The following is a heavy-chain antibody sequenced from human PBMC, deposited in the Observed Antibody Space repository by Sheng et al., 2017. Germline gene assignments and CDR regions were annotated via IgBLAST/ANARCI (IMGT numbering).Heavy chain of an antibody. CDR3: AKNTVTTSAADDFDI. Sequence: EVQLVESGGTLGTAGGVPSRLSCAASGFTFSSYAMSWVRQAPGKGLEWVSVVSGSGGSTYYADSVKGRFTISRDNSKNTLYLQMDNLRAEDTAVYYCAKNTVTTSAADDFDIRGQGTTVTVSS. CDR1: GFTFSSYA. CDR2: VSGSGGST. J-gene: IGHJ3*02. D-gene: IGHD4-17*01. V-gene: IGHV3-23*04.